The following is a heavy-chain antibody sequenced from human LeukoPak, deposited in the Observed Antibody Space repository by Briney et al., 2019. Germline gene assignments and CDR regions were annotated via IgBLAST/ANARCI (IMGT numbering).Heavy chain of an antibody. V-gene: IGHV1-8*02. J-gene: IGHJ5*02. CDR2: INPNSGNT. Sequence: ASVKVSCKASGCTFTGYYMHWVRQAPGQGLEWMGWINPNSGNTGYTQKFQGRVTMTRNTSISTAYMELSSLRSEDTAVYYCARGRGSGHKENWFDPWGQGTLVTVSS. D-gene: IGHD6-19*01. CDR1: GCTFTGYY. CDR3: ARGRGSGHKENWFDP.